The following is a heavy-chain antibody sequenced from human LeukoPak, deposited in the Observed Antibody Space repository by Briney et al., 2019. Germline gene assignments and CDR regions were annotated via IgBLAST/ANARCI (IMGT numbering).Heavy chain of an antibody. V-gene: IGHV4-30-2*01. D-gene: IGHD6-19*01. CDR1: GGSISSGGYS. J-gene: IGHJ4*02. CDR2: IYHSGST. CDR3: ARVSIAVAGGIDY. Sequence: SQTLSLTCAVSGGSISSGGYSWSWIRQPPGTGLEWIGYIYHSGSTYYSPSLKSRVTISVDRSKNQFSLKLSSVTAADTAVYYCARVSIAVAGGIDYWGQGTLVTVSS.